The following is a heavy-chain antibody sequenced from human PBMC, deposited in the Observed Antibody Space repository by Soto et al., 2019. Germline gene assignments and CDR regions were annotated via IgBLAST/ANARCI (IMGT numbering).Heavy chain of an antibody. D-gene: IGHD6-13*01. CDR1: GYSFASFY. CDR3: ARPNAYISSWYNYCGMAV. CDR2: VYPGDSDT. Sequence: GESLKISCKASGYSFASFYIGWVRQMPGTGREWMGIVYPGDSDTRYSPSFQGQVTISADKSNNTAYLQWSSLKASDTAMYYCARPNAYISSWYNYCGMAVWGRGTTVTVSS. V-gene: IGHV5-51*01. J-gene: IGHJ6*02.